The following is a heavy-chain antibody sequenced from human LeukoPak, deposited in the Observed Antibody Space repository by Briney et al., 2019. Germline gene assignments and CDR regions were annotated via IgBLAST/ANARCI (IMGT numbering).Heavy chain of an antibody. D-gene: IGHD3-10*01. V-gene: IGHV3-33*08. CDR1: GFTFSDAW. J-gene: IGHJ4*02. CDR3: ARDLLLWFGELSGDSDY. Sequence: GGSLRLSCVASGFTFSDAWVHWVRQAPGKGLEWVADIWYDGSHKYYADSVKGRFTISRDNSKNTLHLQMNSLRAEDTAVYYCARDLLLWFGELSGDSDYWGQGTLVTVSS. CDR2: IWYDGSHK.